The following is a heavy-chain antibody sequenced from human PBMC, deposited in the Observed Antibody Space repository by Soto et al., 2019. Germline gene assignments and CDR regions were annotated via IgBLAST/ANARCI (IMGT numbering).Heavy chain of an antibody. CDR1: GYTLTELS. D-gene: IGHD4-17*01. V-gene: IGHV1-24*01. CDR2: FDPEDGET. CDR3: ATNSATVTTHYYGMDV. J-gene: IGHJ6*02. Sequence: VASVKVSCKVSGYTLTELSMHWVRQAPGKGLEWMGGFDPEDGETIYAQKFQGRVTMTEDTSTDTAYMELSSLRSEDTAVYYCATNSATVTTHYYGMDVWGQGTTVTVSS.